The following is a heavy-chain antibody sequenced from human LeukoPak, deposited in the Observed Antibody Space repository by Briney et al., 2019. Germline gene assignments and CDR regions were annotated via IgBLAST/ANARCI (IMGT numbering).Heavy chain of an antibody. D-gene: IGHD2-15*01. CDR1: GFTFSSYA. V-gene: IGHV3-23*01. CDR3: ARGSEGVVVVGDAFDI. J-gene: IGHJ3*02. CDR2: ISGSGGST. Sequence: GGSLRLSCAASGFTFSSYAMSWVRQAPGKGLEWVSAISGSGGSTYYADSVKGRFTISRDNSKNTLYLQMNSLRAEDTAVYYCARGSEGVVVVGDAFDIWGQGTMVTVSS.